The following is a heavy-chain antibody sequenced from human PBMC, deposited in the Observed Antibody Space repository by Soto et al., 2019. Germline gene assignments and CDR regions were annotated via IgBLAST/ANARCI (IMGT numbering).Heavy chain of an antibody. CDR1: GYTFTGYF. D-gene: IGHD3-10*01. CDR2: LNPNSGVT. J-gene: IGHJ3*01. CDR3: AREPTVRGVTSAFDL. Sequence: QVQLVQSGAEVKKPGASVKVSCEASGYTFTGYFIHWVRQAPGQGLEWMGWLNPNSGVTNYAQKFQDRVTMTRDTSISTAYMELSGLSSDDTAVYYCAREPTVRGVTSAFDLWGQGTMVSVSS. V-gene: IGHV1-2*02.